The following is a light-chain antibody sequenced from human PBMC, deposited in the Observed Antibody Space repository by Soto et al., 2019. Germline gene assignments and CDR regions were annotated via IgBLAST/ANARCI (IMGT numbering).Light chain of an antibody. CDR3: FSFTSTNTHV. Sequence: QSLLTQPSSVYGSPGQSFTISCTGTISDFGSYKFVSWYQHHPGKVPKVIIYETIKRPSGVSDRFSGSKSGNTASLTISGLQAEDEADYYCFSFTSTNTHVFGSGTKVTV. J-gene: IGLJ1*01. V-gene: IGLV2-23*01. CDR1: ISDFGSYKF. CDR2: ETI.